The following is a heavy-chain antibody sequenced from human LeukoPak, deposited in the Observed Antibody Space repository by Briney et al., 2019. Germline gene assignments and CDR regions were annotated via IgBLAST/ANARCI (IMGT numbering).Heavy chain of an antibody. CDR1: GGSISSYY. CDR3: ASTGRYFDPGYYYYMDV. D-gene: IGHD3-9*01. V-gene: IGHV4-59*08. CDR2: IYYSGST. Sequence: SETLSLTCTVSGGSISSYYWSWIRQPPGKGREWIGYIYYSGSTNYNPSLKSRVTISVDTSKNQFSLKLSSVTAADTAVYYCASTGRYFDPGYYYYMDVWGEGTTVTVSS. J-gene: IGHJ6*03.